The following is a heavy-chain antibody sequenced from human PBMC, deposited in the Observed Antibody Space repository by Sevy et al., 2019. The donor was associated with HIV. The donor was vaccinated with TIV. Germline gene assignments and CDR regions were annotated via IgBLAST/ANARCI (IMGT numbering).Heavy chain of an antibody. V-gene: IGHV4-30-4*01. J-gene: IGHJ4*02. CDR3: ARGGLRFKGAFDY. D-gene: IGHD3-3*01. CDR1: GGSISSGDYY. CDR2: IYYSGST. Sequence: SETLSLTCTVSGGSISSGDYYWSWIRQPPGKGLEWIGYIYYSGSTYYNPSLKSRVTISVDTSKNQFSLKLSSVTAADTAVYYCARGGLRFKGAFDYWSQGTLVTVSS.